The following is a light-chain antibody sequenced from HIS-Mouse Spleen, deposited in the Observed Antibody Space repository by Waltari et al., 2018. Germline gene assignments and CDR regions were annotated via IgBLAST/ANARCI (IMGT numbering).Light chain of an antibody. CDR3: QTWGTGIVV. CDR2: LNSDGSH. J-gene: IGLJ2*01. V-gene: IGLV4-69*01. CDR1: RGHSSHA. Sequence: QLVLTQSPSASASLGASVKLTCTLSRGHSSHAIAWHQQQPEKGHRYLMKLNSDGSHSKGDGFPDRFSGSSSGAERYLTISSLQSEDEADYYCQTWGTGIVVFGGGTKLTVL.